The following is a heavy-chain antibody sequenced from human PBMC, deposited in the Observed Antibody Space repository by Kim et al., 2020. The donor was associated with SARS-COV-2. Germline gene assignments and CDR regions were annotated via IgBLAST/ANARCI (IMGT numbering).Heavy chain of an antibody. J-gene: IGHJ6*02. CDR1: GYTLTELS. CDR3: ATGKGMVRGVINYYYYGMDV. Sequence: ASVKVSCKVSGYTLTELSMHWVRQAPGKGLEWMGGFDPEDGETIYAQKFQGRVTMTEDTSTDTAYMELSSLRSEDTAVYYCATGKGMVRGVINYYYYGMDVWGQGTTVTVSS. V-gene: IGHV1-24*01. D-gene: IGHD3-10*01. CDR2: FDPEDGET.